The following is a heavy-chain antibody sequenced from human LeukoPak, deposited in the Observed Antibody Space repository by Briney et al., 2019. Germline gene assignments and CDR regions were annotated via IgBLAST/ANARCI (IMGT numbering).Heavy chain of an antibody. V-gene: IGHV3-48*01. D-gene: IGHD4-11*01. CDR1: GFTFSSYS. CDR3: ARPPKMTTNAFDI. J-gene: IGHJ3*02. Sequence: GGSLRLSCAASGFTFSSYSMNWVRQAPGKGLEWVSYISSSGSTIYYADSVKGRFTISRDNAKNSLYLQMNSLRAEDTAVYYCARPPKMTTNAFDIWGQGTMVTVSS. CDR2: ISSSGSTI.